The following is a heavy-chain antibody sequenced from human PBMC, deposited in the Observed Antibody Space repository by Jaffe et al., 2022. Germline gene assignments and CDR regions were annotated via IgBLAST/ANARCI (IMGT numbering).Heavy chain of an antibody. V-gene: IGHV4-59*01. CDR2: IYDSGTT. D-gene: IGHD3-22*01. J-gene: IGHJ3*01. CDR3: ARDSPSTGYYYGNSGYAFDL. CDR1: SGSISSYF. Sequence: QVQLQESGPGLVKPSETLSLTCTVSSGSISSYFWSWIRQPPGKGLEWIGHIYDSGTTNYNPSLKSRVTISLDTSKNQFSLTLSSVSAADTAVYYCARDSPSTGYYYGNSGYAFDLWGQGTKVTVSS.